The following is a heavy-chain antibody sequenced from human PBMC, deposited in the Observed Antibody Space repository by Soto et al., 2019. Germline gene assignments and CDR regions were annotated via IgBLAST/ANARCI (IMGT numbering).Heavy chain of an antibody. J-gene: IGHJ6*02. CDR1: GFTFRSYS. D-gene: IGHD2-15*01. Sequence: TGGSLRLSCAASGFTFRSYSMNWVRQAPGKGLEWVSYISSSNRTINYADSVKGRFIISRDNAKNSLYLQMHSLRDVDTAVYYCAREGWPLLQTGMDVWGQGTTVTVSS. CDR2: ISSSNRTI. CDR3: AREGWPLLQTGMDV. V-gene: IGHV3-48*02.